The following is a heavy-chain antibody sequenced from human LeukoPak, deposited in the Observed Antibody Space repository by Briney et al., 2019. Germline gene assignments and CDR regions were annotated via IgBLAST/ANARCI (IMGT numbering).Heavy chain of an antibody. Sequence: SETLSLTCAVSGWSFNDYYWNWVRQPPGKGLEWIGEINARGDTNYNPSLKSRVTISVDTSKKQFSLRLTSMIAADTALYYCARGQVPAARGYNWFDPWGQGTLVTVSS. CDR3: ARGQVPAARGYNWFDP. CDR1: GWSFNDYY. J-gene: IGHJ5*02. CDR2: INARGDT. V-gene: IGHV4-34*01. D-gene: IGHD2-2*01.